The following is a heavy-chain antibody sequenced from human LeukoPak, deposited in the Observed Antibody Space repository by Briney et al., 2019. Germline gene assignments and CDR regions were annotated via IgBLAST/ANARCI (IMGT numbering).Heavy chain of an antibody. V-gene: IGHV3-21*04. CDR3: ARSKDILTGYCFDY. J-gene: IGHJ4*02. D-gene: IGHD3-9*01. CDR1: GFTFSSYS. CDR2: ISSSSSYI. Sequence: SGGSLRLSCAASGFTFSSYSMNWVRQAPGKGLEWVSSISSSSSYIYYADSVKGRFTISRDNAKNSLYLQMNSLRAEDTAVYYCARSKDILTGYCFDYWGQGTLVTVSS.